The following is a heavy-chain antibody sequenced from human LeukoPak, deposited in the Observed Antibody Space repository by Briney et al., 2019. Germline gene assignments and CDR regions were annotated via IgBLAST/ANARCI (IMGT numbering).Heavy chain of an antibody. CDR1: GYTFTSYG. V-gene: IGHV1-18*01. CDR2: IGASTDDT. CDR3: ARDHNSRFDP. Sequence: ASVKVSCKASGYTFTSYGISWVRQAPGQGLEWLGWIGASTDDTNYTQNLQGRVTLTTDTSTNTAYMALRGLRSDDTAVYYCARDHNSRFDPWGQGTLVTVSS. J-gene: IGHJ5*02.